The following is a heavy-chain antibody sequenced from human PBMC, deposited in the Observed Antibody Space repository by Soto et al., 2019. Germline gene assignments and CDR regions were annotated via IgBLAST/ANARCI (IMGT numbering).Heavy chain of an antibody. D-gene: IGHD2-15*01. Sequence: GGSLRLSCAASGFTFSSYAMSWVRQAPGKGLEWVSAISGSGGSTDYADSVKGRFSISRDNSKNTLYLQMNSLRAEDTAVYYCAKKGLGYGSGDRCYSGAFDIWGQGKMVTVAS. CDR2: ISGSGGST. CDR3: AKKGLGYGSGDRCYSGAFDI. V-gene: IGHV3-23*01. J-gene: IGHJ3*02. CDR1: GFTFSSYA.